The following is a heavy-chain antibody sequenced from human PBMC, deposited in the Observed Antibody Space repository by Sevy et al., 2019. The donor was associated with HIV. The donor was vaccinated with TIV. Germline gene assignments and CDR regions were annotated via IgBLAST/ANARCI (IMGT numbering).Heavy chain of an antibody. V-gene: IGHV1-69*13. CDR1: GGTFSSYA. CDR3: AGGGYYYEGDGPYYYYYYGMDV. D-gene: IGHD3-22*01. CDR2: IIPIFGTA. J-gene: IGHJ6*02. Sequence: ASVKVSCKASGGTFSSYAISWVRQAPGQGLEWMGGIIPIFGTANYAQKFQGRVTITADESTSTAYMELSSLRSEDTAVYYCAGGGYYYEGDGPYYYYYYGMDVWGQGTTVNVSS.